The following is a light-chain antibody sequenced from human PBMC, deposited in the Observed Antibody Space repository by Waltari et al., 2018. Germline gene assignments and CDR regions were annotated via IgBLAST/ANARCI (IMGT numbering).Light chain of an antibody. Sequence: QSALTQPASVSGSPGQSITISCTGTSSDVGGYNDVSWYQQHPGKVPKLLIFDVRNRPSGVSNHLSGSKSGNTASLTISGLQAEDKSDYYCCSFTSRSTWVFGGGTKLTVL. CDR2: DVR. CDR1: SSDVGGYND. CDR3: CSFTSRSTWV. J-gene: IGLJ3*02. V-gene: IGLV2-14*01.